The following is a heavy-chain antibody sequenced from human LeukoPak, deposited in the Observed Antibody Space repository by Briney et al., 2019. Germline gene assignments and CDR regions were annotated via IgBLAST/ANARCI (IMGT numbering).Heavy chain of an antibody. J-gene: IGHJ4*02. D-gene: IGHD3-16*02. CDR1: GFTFSSYA. CDR2: ISYDGSNK. CDR3: ARDKGRVIDY. Sequence: GGSLRLSCAASGFTFSSYAMHWVRQAPGKGLEWVAVISYDGSNKYYADSVKGRFTISRDNSKNTLYLQMNNLRAEDTPVCYCARDKGRVIDYWGQGTLVTVSS. V-gene: IGHV3-30-3*01.